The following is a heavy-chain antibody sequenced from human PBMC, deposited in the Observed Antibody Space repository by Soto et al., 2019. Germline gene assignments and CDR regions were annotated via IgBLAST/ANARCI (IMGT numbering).Heavy chain of an antibody. D-gene: IGHD3-10*01. CDR1: GASISSFY. V-gene: IGHV4-59*01. CDR2: IFYTGNT. J-gene: IGHJ6*02. Sequence: QVQLQESGPGLVKPSETLALTCTVSGASISSFYWSWIRQPPGKGLEWLGYIFYTGNTNYNPSLKSRVTMSVDTSENQVSLKLSAVTAADTAVYFCARAAYGSGSYYAPHYYYAMDVWGQGTTVTVSS. CDR3: ARAAYGSGSYYAPHYYYAMDV.